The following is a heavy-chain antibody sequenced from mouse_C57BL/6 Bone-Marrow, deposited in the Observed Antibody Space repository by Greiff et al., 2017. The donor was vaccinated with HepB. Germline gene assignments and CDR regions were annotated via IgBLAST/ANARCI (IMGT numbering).Heavy chain of an antibody. CDR3: TTGYDYDPYAMDY. V-gene: IGHV14-4*01. CDR1: GFNIKDDY. D-gene: IGHD2-4*01. Sequence: DVQLQESGAELVRPGASVKLSCTASGFNIKDDYMHWVKQRPEQGLEWIGWIDPENGDTEYASKFQGKATITADTSSNTAYLQLSSLTSEDTAVYYCTTGYDYDPYAMDYWGQGTSVTVSS. CDR2: IDPENGDT. J-gene: IGHJ4*01.